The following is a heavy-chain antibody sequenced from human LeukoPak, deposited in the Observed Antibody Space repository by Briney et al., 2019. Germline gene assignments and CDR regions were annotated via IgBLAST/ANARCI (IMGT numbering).Heavy chain of an antibody. D-gene: IGHD4-11*01. CDR1: GITFSSYA. J-gene: IGHJ4*02. CDR3: AKDLNDYSPYYFDY. CDR2: ISGSGSSA. Sequence: GGSLRLSCAASGITFSSYAMSWVRQAPGKGLERVSGISGSGSSAYYADSVRGRFTISRDNSKNTLYLQMNSLRAEDTAIYYCAKDLNDYSPYYFDYWGQGTLVTVSS. V-gene: IGHV3-23*01.